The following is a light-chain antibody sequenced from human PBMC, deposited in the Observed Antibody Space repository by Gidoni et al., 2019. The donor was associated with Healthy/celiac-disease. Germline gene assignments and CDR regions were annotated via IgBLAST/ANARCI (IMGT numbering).Light chain of an antibody. CDR1: QSVSSN. Sequence: EIVMTQSPATLSVAPGESATLSGRASQSVSSNLPWYQQKPGQAPRLLIYGASTRATGIPARFSGSGSGTEVTLTISSLQSEDFAVYYCQQYNNWPPWTFGQGTKVEIK. CDR2: GAS. CDR3: QQYNNWPPWT. V-gene: IGKV3-15*01. J-gene: IGKJ1*01.